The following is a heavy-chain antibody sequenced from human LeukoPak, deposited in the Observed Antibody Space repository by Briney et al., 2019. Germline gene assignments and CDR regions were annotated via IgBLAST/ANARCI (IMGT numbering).Heavy chain of an antibody. Sequence: PGGSLRLSCAASGFPFSSYGMHWVRQAPGEGLEWVARLVYDERSDYANPVKGRFSISRDNSKNTLFLDMSDLRVEDTAVYYCARDLSAAFDFWGQGVLVTVSS. J-gene: IGHJ4*02. CDR2: LVYDERS. V-gene: IGHV3-33*08. CDR1: GFPFSSYG. D-gene: IGHD6-19*01. CDR3: ARDLSAAFDF.